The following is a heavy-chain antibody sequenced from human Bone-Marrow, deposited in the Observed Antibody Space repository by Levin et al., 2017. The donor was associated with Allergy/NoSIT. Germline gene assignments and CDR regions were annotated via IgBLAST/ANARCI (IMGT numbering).Heavy chain of an antibody. CDR3: ARDGSGSFFNWFDP. CDR1: GGSISTYY. CDR2: IYYSGGT. V-gene: IGHV4-59*01. Sequence: SQTLSLTCTVSGGSISTYYWSWIRQPPGKGLEWIGYIYYSGGTTYNPSLKSRVTILVDTSKNHFSLKLRSVTAADTAVYYCARDGSGSFFNWFDPWGQGTLVTVSS. J-gene: IGHJ5*02. D-gene: IGHD3-10*01.